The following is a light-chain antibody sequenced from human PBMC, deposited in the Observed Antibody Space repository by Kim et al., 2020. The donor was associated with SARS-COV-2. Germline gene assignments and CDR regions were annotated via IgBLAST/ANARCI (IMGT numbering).Light chain of an antibody. V-gene: IGLV3-19*01. Sequence: AVGQTVRITCQGDSLRNYYASWYQQKPGQAPLLVIYGKNNRPSGIPDRFSGSSSGNTASLTITGAQAEDEADYYCNSRDSSDDHLVFGGGTQLTVL. CDR3: NSRDSSDDHLV. CDR1: SLRNYY. J-gene: IGLJ3*02. CDR2: GKN.